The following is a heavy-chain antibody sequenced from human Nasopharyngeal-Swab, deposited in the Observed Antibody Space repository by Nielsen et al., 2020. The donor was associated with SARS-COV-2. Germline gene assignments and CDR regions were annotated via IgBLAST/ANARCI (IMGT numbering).Heavy chain of an antibody. V-gene: IGHV3-30-3*01. CDR1: GFTFSSYA. CDR3: ARDRYYDSSFDY. Sequence: GESLKISCAASGFTFSSYAMYWVRQAPGKGLEWVAVISYDGSNKYYADSVKGRFTISRDNAKNSLYLQMNSLRAEDTAVYYCARDRYYDSSFDYWGQGTLVTVSS. D-gene: IGHD3-22*01. J-gene: IGHJ4*02. CDR2: ISYDGSNK.